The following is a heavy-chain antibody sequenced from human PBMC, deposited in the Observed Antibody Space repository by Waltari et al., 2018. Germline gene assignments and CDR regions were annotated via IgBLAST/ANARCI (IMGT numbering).Heavy chain of an antibody. Sequence: QLQLQESGPGLVKPSETLSLTCTVSGGSISSSSYYWGWIRQPPGKGLEWIGSIYDSGSTDYNPSLKSRVTISVDTSKNQFSLKLSSVTAADTAVYYCARQFRSSSDYYYYGMDVWGQGTTVTVSS. V-gene: IGHV4-39*07. CDR2: IYDSGST. CDR3: ARQFRSSSDYYYYGMDV. D-gene: IGHD6-6*01. J-gene: IGHJ6*02. CDR1: GGSISSSSYY.